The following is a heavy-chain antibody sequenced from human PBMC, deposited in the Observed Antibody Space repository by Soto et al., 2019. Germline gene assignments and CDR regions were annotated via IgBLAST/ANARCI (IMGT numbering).Heavy chain of an antibody. V-gene: IGHV4-34*01. Sequence: QVQLQQWGAGLLKPSETLSLTCAVYGGSFSGYYWSWIRQPPGKRLEWIGEINHSGSNNYNPSLKSRVTISVDTSKNHFSLKLSSVTAADSAVYYCARGGYCSSTSCEDWFDPWGQGTLVTVSS. D-gene: IGHD2-2*03. CDR3: ARGGYCSSTSCEDWFDP. CDR2: INHSGSN. CDR1: GGSFSGYY. J-gene: IGHJ5*02.